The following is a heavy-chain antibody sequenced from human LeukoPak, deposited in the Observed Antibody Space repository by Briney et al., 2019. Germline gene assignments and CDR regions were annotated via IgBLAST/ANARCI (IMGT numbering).Heavy chain of an antibody. D-gene: IGHD3-9*01. CDR1: GDSISRGGYS. CDR2: MYHDGTT. CDR3: ARAPDHSDILTGYFDY. Sequence: PSETLSLTCDVSGDSISRGGYSWTWVRQPPGKGLEWIGYMYHDGTTFYDPSLERRLTISKHRSNNQFSLRLSSVTAADTAVYYCARAPDHSDILTGYFDYWGQGTLVTVSS. J-gene: IGHJ4*02. V-gene: IGHV4-30-2*01.